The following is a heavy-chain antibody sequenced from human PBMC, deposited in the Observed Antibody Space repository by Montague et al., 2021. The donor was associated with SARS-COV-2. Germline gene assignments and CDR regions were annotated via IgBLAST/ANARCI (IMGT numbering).Heavy chain of an antibody. CDR3: ARHSVSEDGTFFRSYFDP. CDR1: GGTVRDYY. D-gene: IGHD1-1*01. V-gene: IGHV4-59*08. CDR2: TFYNGYT. Sequence: SETLSLTCTVSGGTVRDYYWNWIRQTPGKGLEWIGYTFYNGYTKYNPSLESWVTLSVDTPRNQSFLSLRSVTASDTASYFCARHSVSEDGTFFRSYFDPWGQGAQVIVSS. J-gene: IGHJ5*02.